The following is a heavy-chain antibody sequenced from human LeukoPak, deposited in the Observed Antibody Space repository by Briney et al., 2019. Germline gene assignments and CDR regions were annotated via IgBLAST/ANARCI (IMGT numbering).Heavy chain of an antibody. Sequence: PGRALRLSCAASGFTFSSYGMHRVRQAPGKGLEWVAVIWYDGSNKYYADSVKGRFTISRDNSKNTLYLQMNSLRAEDTAVYYCARDLVGATIGILDYWGQGTLVTVSS. CDR2: IWYDGSNK. D-gene: IGHD1-26*01. J-gene: IGHJ4*02. V-gene: IGHV3-33*01. CDR1: GFTFSSYG. CDR3: ARDLVGATIGILDY.